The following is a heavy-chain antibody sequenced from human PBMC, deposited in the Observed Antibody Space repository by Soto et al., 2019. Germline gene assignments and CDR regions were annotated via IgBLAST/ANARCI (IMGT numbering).Heavy chain of an antibody. CDR1: GGSFSGYY. CDR3: ARRDIVVVPAATRGAGFDP. D-gene: IGHD2-2*01. J-gene: IGHJ5*02. V-gene: IGHV4-34*01. Sequence: QVQLQQWGAGLLKPSETLSLTCAVYGGSFSGYYWSWIRQPPGKGLEWIGEINHSGSTNYNPSRKSRVTISVDTSKNQFSLKLSSVTAADTAVYYCARRDIVVVPAATRGAGFDPWGQGTLVTVSS. CDR2: INHSGST.